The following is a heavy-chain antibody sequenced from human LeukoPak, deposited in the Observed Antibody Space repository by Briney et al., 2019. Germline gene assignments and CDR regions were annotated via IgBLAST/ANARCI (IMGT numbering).Heavy chain of an antibody. Sequence: GGSLRLSCAASGFTFTDYAMGWVRQAPGQGLEWASTISASGSTTYYADSVRGRFTISRDNSKNTLSLQMSSLRAEATAVYYCAKARTPYNSGFDSWGQGTLVAVSS. V-gene: IGHV3-23*01. CDR2: ISASGSTT. CDR1: GFTFTDYA. D-gene: IGHD6-19*01. J-gene: IGHJ4*02. CDR3: AKARTPYNSGFDS.